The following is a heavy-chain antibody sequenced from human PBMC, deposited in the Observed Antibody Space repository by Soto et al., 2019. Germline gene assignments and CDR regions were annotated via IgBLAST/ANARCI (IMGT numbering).Heavy chain of an antibody. J-gene: IGHJ4*02. Sequence: QVQLQESGPGLVKPSQTLSLTCTVSVGSISSGGYYWSWIRQHPGKGLEWIGYIYYSGSTYYNPSLKSRVTISVDTSKNQCSLKLSSVTAADPAVYYCARSYWNYALSAFDYCGQGTLVTVSS. D-gene: IGHD1-7*01. CDR1: VGSISSGGYY. V-gene: IGHV4-31*03. CDR3: ARSYWNYALSAFDY. CDR2: IYYSGST.